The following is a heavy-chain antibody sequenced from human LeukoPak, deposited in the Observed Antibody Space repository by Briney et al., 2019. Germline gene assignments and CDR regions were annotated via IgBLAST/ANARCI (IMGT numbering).Heavy chain of an antibody. CDR1: GFTFSSYS. D-gene: IGHD2-2*01. J-gene: IGHJ4*02. CDR3: ASLLGYCSSTSCYGGFYY. CDR2: ISGSSSYI. V-gene: IGHV3-21*01. Sequence: GGSLRLSCAASGFTFSSYSMNWVRQAPGKGLEWVSSISGSSSYIYYADSVKGRFTISRDNAKNSLYLQMNSLRAEDTAVYYCASLLGYCSSTSCYGGFYYWGQGTLVTVSS.